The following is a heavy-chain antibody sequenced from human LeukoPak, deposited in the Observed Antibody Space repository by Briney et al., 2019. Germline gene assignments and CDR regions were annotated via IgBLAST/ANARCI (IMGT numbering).Heavy chain of an antibody. D-gene: IGHD6-13*01. J-gene: IGHJ5*02. V-gene: IGHV3-48*01. CDR1: GFTFSSYN. CDR3: ARGDRGTAAGNNWFNP. CDR2: ISSSGSTI. Sequence: GGSLRLSCAASGFTFSSYNMNWVRQAPGKGLEWVSYISSSGSTIYYADSVKGRFTISRDNSKNTLYLQMNSLRVEDTAVYYCARGDRGTAAGNNWFNPWGQGTLVTVSS.